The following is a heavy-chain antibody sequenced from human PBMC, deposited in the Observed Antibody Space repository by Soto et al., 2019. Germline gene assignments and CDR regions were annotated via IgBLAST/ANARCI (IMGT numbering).Heavy chain of an antibody. CDR3: AREDRMREGGDFWSGYYRN. CDR1: GGSISSGGYY. CDR2: IYYSGST. D-gene: IGHD3-3*01. V-gene: IGHV4-31*03. Sequence: PSETLSLTCTVSGGSISSGGYYWSWIRQHPGKGLEWIGYIYYSGSTYYNPSLKSRVTISVDTSKNQFSLKLSSVTAADTAVYYCAREDRMREGGDFWSGYYRNWGQGTLVTVSS. J-gene: IGHJ4*02.